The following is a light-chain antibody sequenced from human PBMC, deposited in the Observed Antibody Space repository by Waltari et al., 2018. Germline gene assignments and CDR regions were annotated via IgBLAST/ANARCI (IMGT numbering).Light chain of an antibody. V-gene: IGLV2-14*03. Sequence: QSALTPPASVSGSPGQSITISCTGTSSDVGAYNYVSWYQQHPDKIPNLLIHDVSFRPSGVSDRFSGSKSGNTASLTISGLQAEDEADYYCSSYTSSSTLVFGTGTKVTVL. J-gene: IGLJ1*01. CDR2: DVS. CDR1: SSDVGAYNY. CDR3: SSYTSSSTLV.